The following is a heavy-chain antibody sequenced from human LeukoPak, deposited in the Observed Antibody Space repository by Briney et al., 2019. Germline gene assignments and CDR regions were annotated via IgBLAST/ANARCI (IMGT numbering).Heavy chain of an antibody. CDR3: VKEGDYGYYFDY. J-gene: IGHJ4*02. CDR2: ISSNGGST. Sequence: GGSLRLSCSASGFTFSSYAMDWVRQAPGKGLEYVSTISSNGGSTYYADSVKGRFTISRDDSKNTLDLRMSSLRAEDTAVYYCVKEGDYGYYFDYWGQGTLVTVSS. D-gene: IGHD3-16*01. CDR1: GFTFSSYA. V-gene: IGHV3-64D*06.